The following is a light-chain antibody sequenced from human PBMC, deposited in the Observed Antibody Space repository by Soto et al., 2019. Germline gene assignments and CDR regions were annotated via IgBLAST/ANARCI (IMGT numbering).Light chain of an antibody. CDR2: KAS. J-gene: IGKJ1*01. CDR3: QKYNTYPWT. Sequence: DIQITQSPYTLSASVGDVVTITCRTSQTISTWLAWYQQKPGRAPKLLMYKASILETGVPSRFSGSGSGTDFTLTISSLQPDDFATYFCQKYNTYPWTFGQGTKVEIK. CDR1: QTISTW. V-gene: IGKV1-5*03.